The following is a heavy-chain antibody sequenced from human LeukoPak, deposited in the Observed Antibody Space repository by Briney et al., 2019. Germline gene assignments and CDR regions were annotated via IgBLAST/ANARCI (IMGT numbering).Heavy chain of an antibody. Sequence: GGSLRLSCTASGFTFSSYAVHWVRQAPGKGLEWVAVISYDGSNKYYADSVKGRFTISRDNSKNTLYLQMNSLRAEDTAVYYCARRGGVIVYYFDYWGQGTLVTVSS. V-gene: IGHV3-30-3*01. CDR1: GFTFSSYA. CDR2: ISYDGSNK. CDR3: ARRGGVIVYYFDY. J-gene: IGHJ4*02. D-gene: IGHD3-16*02.